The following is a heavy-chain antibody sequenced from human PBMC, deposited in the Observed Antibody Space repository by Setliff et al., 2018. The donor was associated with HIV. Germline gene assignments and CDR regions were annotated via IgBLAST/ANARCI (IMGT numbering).Heavy chain of an antibody. CDR2: FYDSGST. J-gene: IGHJ4*02. V-gene: IGHV4-59*08. D-gene: IGHD6-13*01. CDR3: ARTYSSSWYSSHLWVDY. CDR1: GAFNSRYY. Sequence: SETLSLTCTVSGAFNSRYYWSWTRQPPGKGLEWIGYFYDSGSTYYNPSLKSRVTISVDTSKKQFSLKLTSVTAADTAVYYCARTYSSSWYSSHLWVDYWGQGTLVTVSS.